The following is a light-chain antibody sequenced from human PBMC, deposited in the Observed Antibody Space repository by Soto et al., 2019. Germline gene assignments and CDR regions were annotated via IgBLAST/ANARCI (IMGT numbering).Light chain of an antibody. CDR2: GAS. CDR3: QQYGSSPFT. J-gene: IGKJ3*01. Sequence: EVVLTQSPVTLSLSPGERATLSCRASQSVSSPYLAWYQQKPGQPPRLLIYGASSRATDIPDRFIGSGSGTEVTLTIARLAPEDFAIYYCQQYGSSPFTFGPGTKVDI. CDR1: QSVSSPY. V-gene: IGKV3-20*01.